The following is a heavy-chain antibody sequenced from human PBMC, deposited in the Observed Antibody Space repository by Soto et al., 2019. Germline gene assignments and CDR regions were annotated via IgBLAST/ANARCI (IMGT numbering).Heavy chain of an antibody. CDR3: ARDGGVVVVPGADWYFDL. Sequence: QVQLVQSGAEVKQPGSSVKVSCKASGGTFSSYTISWVRQAPGQGLEWMGRIIPVLGIANYAQKFQGRVTMTGYKSPRQEYMETMRLKSEGLGLYYRARDGGVVVVPGADWYFDLWGRGTLVTVSS. CDR2: IIPVLGIA. J-gene: IGHJ2*01. CDR1: GGTFSSYT. D-gene: IGHD2-2*01. V-gene: IGHV1-69*02.